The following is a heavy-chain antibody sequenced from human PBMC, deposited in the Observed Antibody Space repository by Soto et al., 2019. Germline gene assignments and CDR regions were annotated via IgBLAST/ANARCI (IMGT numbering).Heavy chain of an antibody. J-gene: IGHJ4*02. Sequence: GGSLRLSCAASGFTFSSYWMSWVRQAPGKGLEWVANIKQDGSEKYYVDSVKGRFTISRDNARNTVYLQMNSLRADDTAVYYCAKDRLAGGFDYWGQGTLVTVSA. D-gene: IGHD3-16*01. CDR2: IKQDGSEK. CDR3: AKDRLAGGFDY. V-gene: IGHV3-7*03. CDR1: GFTFSSYW.